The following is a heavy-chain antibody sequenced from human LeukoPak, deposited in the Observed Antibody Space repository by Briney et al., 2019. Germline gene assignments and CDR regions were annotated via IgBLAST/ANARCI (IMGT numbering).Heavy chain of an antibody. J-gene: IGHJ4*02. V-gene: IGHV3-23*01. CDR2: ISGSGGGT. Sequence: GGSLRLSCAASGFTFSSFAMSWVRQAPGKGLEWVSTISGSGGGTWYADSVKGRFTISRGNSKNTLYLQMNSLRAEDTAVYYCAKEFVVVPAAIDYWGQGTLVTVSS. CDR1: GFTFSSFA. CDR3: AKEFVVVPAAIDY. D-gene: IGHD2-2*01.